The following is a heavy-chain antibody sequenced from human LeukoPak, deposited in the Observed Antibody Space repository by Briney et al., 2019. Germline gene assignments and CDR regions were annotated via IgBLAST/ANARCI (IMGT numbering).Heavy chain of an antibody. V-gene: IGHV4-59*12. CDR3: ARDSWWTAAGYYYYMDV. Sequence: SETLSLTCTVSGGSISSDYWSWIRQPPGKGLEWIGSINHSGSINYNPSLKGRVTISLDTSKNQFSLKLSSVTAADTAVYYCARDSWWTAAGYYYYMDVWGKGTTVTVSS. CDR2: INHSGSI. CDR1: GGSISSDY. D-gene: IGHD6-13*01. J-gene: IGHJ6*03.